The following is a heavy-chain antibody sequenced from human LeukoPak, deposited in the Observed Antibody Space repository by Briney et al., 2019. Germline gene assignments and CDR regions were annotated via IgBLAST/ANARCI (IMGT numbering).Heavy chain of an antibody. CDR2: IYTSGST. D-gene: IGHD3-10*01. CDR1: GGSISSGSYY. Sequence: PSETLSLTCTVSGGSISSGSYYWSWIRQPAGKGLEWIGRIYTSGSTNYNPSFKSRVTISVDTSKNQFSLKLSSVTAADTAVYYCARTRYYYNSRSYGAPYYFDYWGQGTLVTVSS. J-gene: IGHJ4*02. V-gene: IGHV4-61*02. CDR3: ARTRYYYNSRSYGAPYYFDY.